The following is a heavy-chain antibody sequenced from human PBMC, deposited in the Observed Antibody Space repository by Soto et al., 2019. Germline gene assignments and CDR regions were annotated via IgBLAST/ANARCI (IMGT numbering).Heavy chain of an antibody. Sequence: PSETLSLTCTVSGGSISSYYWSWIRQPPGKGLEWVGYIYYSGSTNYNPSLKSRVTMSVDTSKKQFSLRLSSVTAADTAVYYCARVVGAIDYWGQGTLVTVSS. J-gene: IGHJ4*02. CDR3: ARVVGAIDY. D-gene: IGHD1-26*01. V-gene: IGHV4-59*01. CDR2: IYYSGST. CDR1: GGSISSYY.